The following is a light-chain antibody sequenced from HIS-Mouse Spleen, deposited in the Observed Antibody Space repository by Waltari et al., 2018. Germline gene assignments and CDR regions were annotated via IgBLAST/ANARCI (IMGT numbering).Light chain of an antibody. V-gene: IGLV1-47*01. J-gene: IGLJ3*02. CDR2: RNN. CDR3: AAWDDSLSGPV. CDR1: SSNIRSNY. Sequence: QSVLTQPPSASGTPGQRVTSPCSGSSSNIRSNYVAWYQPLPGTAPKRLIYRNNRRPSGVPDRFSGSKSGTSASLAISGLRSEDEADYYCAAWDDSLSGPVFGGGTKLTVL.